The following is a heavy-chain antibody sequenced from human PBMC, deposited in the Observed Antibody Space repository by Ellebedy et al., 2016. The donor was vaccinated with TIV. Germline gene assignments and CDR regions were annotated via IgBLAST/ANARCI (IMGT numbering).Heavy chain of an antibody. V-gene: IGHV3-7*01. CDR1: GFTFSSFW. J-gene: IGHJ5*02. D-gene: IGHD3-16*01. CDR3: ASGLLRIGAFDP. Sequence: GGSLRLSCAASGFTFSSFWMSWVRQAPGKGLEWVANIKQDGSEGHYVDSVKGRFTISRDNAKNSLYLQMNSLRAEDTAVYYCASGLLRIGAFDPWGQGTLVTVSS. CDR2: IKQDGSEG.